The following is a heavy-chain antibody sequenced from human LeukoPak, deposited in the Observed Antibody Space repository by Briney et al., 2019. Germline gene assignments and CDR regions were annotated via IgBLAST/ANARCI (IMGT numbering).Heavy chain of an antibody. D-gene: IGHD3-3*01. V-gene: IGHV3-66*04. J-gene: IGHJ4*02. CDR3: ARQTGVGLFILP. CDR1: GFTVSRNY. CDR2: IYSGGRT. Sequence: GGSLRLSCAASGFTVSRNYMSWVRQAPGKGLEWVSVIYSGGRTYYADSVKGRFTISRDNSKNTLYLQMNSLRAEDTAVYYCARQTGVGLFILPGGQGTLVTVSS.